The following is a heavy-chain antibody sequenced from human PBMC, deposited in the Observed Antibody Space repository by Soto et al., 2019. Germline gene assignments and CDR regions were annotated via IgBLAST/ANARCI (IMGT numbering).Heavy chain of an antibody. CDR1: GGSFSGYY. D-gene: IGHD4-17*01. CDR3: GRVVRDYQFDQYMDV. J-gene: IGHJ6*03. CDR2: INHSGST. Sequence: SETLSLTCAVYGGSFSGYYWSWIRQPPGKGLEWIGEINHSGSTNYNPSLKSRVTISVDTSKNQFSLKLSSVTAADTAVYYCGRVVRDYQFDQYMDVWGKGTPVTVSS. V-gene: IGHV4-34*01.